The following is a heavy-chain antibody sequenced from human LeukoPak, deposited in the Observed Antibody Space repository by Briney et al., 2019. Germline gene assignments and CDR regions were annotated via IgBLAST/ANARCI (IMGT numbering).Heavy chain of an antibody. CDR3: ARRSYYYDSSGYYSSWFDP. V-gene: IGHV3-30-3*01. CDR2: ISYDGSNK. Sequence: GGSLTLSCAASGFTFSSYAMHWVRQAPGKGLEWVAVISYDGSNKYYADSVKGRFTISRDNSKNTLYLQMNSLRAEDTAVYYCARRSYYYDSSGYYSSWFDPWGQGTLVTVSS. D-gene: IGHD3-22*01. CDR1: GFTFSSYA. J-gene: IGHJ5*02.